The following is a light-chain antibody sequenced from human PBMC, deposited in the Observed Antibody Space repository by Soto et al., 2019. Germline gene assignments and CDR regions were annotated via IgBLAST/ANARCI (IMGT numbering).Light chain of an antibody. CDR3: QQYYDPPVT. CDR1: QSVSNNY. V-gene: IGKV3-20*01. J-gene: IGKJ1*01. Sequence: EIVLTQSPGTLSLSPGERATLSCRASQSVSNNYLAWYQQKPGQAPRLLIYGASNRATGIPDRFSGSGSGTDFTLTISSLHPEDVAVYYCQQYYDPPVTFGQGPRWIS. CDR2: GAS.